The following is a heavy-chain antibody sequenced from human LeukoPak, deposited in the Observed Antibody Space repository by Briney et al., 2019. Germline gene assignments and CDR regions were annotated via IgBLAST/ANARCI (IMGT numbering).Heavy chain of an antibody. Sequence: ASVKVSCKASGYSFTANGITWVRQAPGQGLEWMGWINVYNGNSVYAQMLEGRATMTTDTSTSTAYMEVTNLKSDDTAMYYCARSGHCSGAACYAEGIDYWGQGTLVTVSS. CDR3: ARSGHCSGAACYAEGIDY. D-gene: IGHD2-2*01. CDR2: INVYNGNS. J-gene: IGHJ4*02. CDR1: GYSFTANG. V-gene: IGHV1-18*01.